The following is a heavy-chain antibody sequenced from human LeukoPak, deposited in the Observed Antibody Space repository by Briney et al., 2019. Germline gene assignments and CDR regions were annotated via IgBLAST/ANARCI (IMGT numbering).Heavy chain of an antibody. CDR2: IYYSGST. D-gene: IGHD3-22*01. J-gene: IGHJ4*02. V-gene: IGHV4-59*08. Sequence: SETLSLTCTVSGGSISNYYWSWIRQAPGKGLEWIGDIYYSGSTKYNPSLKSRVTISVDTSKNQFSLKLSSVTAADTAVYYCATFFYYYDSSRSDYWGQGTLVTVSS. CDR1: GGSISNYY. CDR3: ATFFYYYDSSRSDY.